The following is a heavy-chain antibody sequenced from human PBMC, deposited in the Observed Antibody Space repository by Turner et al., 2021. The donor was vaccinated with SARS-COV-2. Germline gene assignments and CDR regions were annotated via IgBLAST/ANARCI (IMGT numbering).Heavy chain of an antibody. CDR1: GFTFSSYS. Sequence: EVQLVASGGGLVQPGGSLRLSCAASGFTFSSYSVNWVRQAPGKGLEWVSYISDSSSAIFYADSVKGRFTIFRDNAKNSLYLQMNSLRAEDTALYYCAKDSSGYYPPKWYFDLWGRGTLVTVSS. CDR3: AKDSSGYYPPKWYFDL. V-gene: IGHV3-48*01. CDR2: ISDSSSAI. D-gene: IGHD3-22*01. J-gene: IGHJ2*01.